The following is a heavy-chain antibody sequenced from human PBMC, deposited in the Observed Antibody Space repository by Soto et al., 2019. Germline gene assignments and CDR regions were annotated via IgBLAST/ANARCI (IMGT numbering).Heavy chain of an antibody. CDR3: VHRGPVDETGMDFDF. CDR2: VYWDDDK. V-gene: IGHV2-5*02. CDR1: GFSLNSRGVG. J-gene: IGHJ4*02. Sequence: QITLRESGPALVKPTQTLTLTCTFSGFSLNSRGVGVGWVRQPPGKALEWLAIVYWDDDKLYRPSLRSRLSIRKDTPKNQVVLTLTNTDPVDTATYYCVHRGPVDETGMDFDFWGQGSLVTVSS. D-gene: IGHD3-9*01.